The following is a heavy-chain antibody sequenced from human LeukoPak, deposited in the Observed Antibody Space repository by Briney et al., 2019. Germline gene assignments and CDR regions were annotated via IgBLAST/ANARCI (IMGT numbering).Heavy chain of an antibody. CDR1: GDSVSSNSAA. Sequence: SQTLSLTCAISGDSVSSNSAAWNWIRQSPSRGLEWLGRTYYRPKWYTYYAVSVKSRITITPDTSKNQFSLQLYSVTPDDTAVYYCARGYSAYLVNWGQGTLVTVSS. CDR2: TYYRPKWYT. V-gene: IGHV6-1*01. D-gene: IGHD5-12*01. CDR3: ARGYSAYLVN. J-gene: IGHJ4*02.